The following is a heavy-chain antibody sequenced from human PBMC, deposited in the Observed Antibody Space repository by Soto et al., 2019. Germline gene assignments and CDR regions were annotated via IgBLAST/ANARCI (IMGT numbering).Heavy chain of an antibody. V-gene: IGHV3-74*01. D-gene: IGHD6-19*01. Sequence: GGSLRLSCAASGFTFSSYWMHWVRQVPGKGLVWVSRINSDGSYTTYADSVKGRFTISRDNAKNTLYLQMDSLRAEDTAVFYCVRDHGRPTALAANIFDIWGRGTMVTVS. J-gene: IGHJ3*02. CDR3: VRDHGRPTALAANIFDI. CDR2: INSDGSYT. CDR1: GFTFSSYW.